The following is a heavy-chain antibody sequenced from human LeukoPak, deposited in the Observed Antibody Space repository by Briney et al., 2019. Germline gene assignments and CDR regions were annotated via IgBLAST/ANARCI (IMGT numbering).Heavy chain of an antibody. Sequence: SETLSLTCTVSGGSISSYYWSWIRQPAGKGLEWIGRIYTSGSTNYNPSLKSRVTMSVDTSKNQFSLKLSSVTAADTAVYYCARDPLYYYDSSGYYYGMDVWGQETTVTVSS. CDR1: GGSISSYY. CDR3: ARDPLYYYDSSGYYYGMDV. D-gene: IGHD3-22*01. V-gene: IGHV4-4*07. CDR2: IYTSGST. J-gene: IGHJ6*02.